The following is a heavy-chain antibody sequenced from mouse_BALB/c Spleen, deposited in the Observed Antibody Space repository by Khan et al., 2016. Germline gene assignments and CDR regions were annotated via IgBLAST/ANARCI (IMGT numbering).Heavy chain of an antibody. Sequence: QVQLQQSGAELARPGASVKLSCKASGYTFTSYWMQWVQQRPGQGLEWIVAIYPGDGDTRYTQKFKGKATLTADNSYRTAYMQLSSLASEDSAVYYWARGNSYYEYDYWGQGTTLTVSS. CDR1: GYTFTSYW. D-gene: IGHD2-4*01. J-gene: IGHJ2*01. V-gene: IGHV1-87*01. CDR3: ARGNSYYEYDY. CDR2: IYPGDGDT.